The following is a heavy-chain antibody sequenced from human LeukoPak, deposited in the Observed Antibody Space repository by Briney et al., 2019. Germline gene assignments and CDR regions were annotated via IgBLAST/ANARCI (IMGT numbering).Heavy chain of an antibody. J-gene: IGHJ6*04. V-gene: IGHV3-21*01. D-gene: IGHD2-2*01. Sequence: GGSLRLSCAASGFTFSIYSMNWVRQAPGKGLEWVSSITSSSNYIYYADSVKGRSTISRDNAKNSLFLQMNSLRAEDTAVYYCARDLGYCTSSSCQPDYYYYGMDVWGKGTTVTVSS. CDR1: GFTFSIYS. CDR2: ITSSSNYI. CDR3: ARDLGYCTSSSCQPDYYYYGMDV.